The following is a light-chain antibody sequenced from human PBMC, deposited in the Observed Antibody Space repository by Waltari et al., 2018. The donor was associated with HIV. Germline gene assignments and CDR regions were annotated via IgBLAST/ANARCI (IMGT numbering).Light chain of an antibody. CDR3: AARDDILSGSWV. V-gene: IGLV1-47*01. J-gene: IGLJ3*02. CDR2: SDS. Sequence: HSVLTQAPSASGPLGQRVTISCSGSVSNIGTNSVSWLQQLPGMSPRLIIFSDSQRPSGVPDRFSASKSGTSASLAIDGLESGDEADYYCAARDDILSGSWVFGGGT. CDR1: VSNIGTNS.